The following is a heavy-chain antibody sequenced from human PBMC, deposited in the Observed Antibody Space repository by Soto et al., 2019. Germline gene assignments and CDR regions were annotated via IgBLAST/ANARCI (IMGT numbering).Heavy chain of an antibody. Sequence: SVRSCGAAAGFILGSYGLHRVRQAAGKGLEWVAGIWYDGSVKTYADSMKGRFSISRDNSQNTVYLQMNTLSAEDTAVYYCARADCGGQCPCDYWGQGTLVTVSS. CDR3: ARADCGGQCPCDY. V-gene: IGHV3-33*01. D-gene: IGHD2-21*01. CDR1: GFILGSYG. J-gene: IGHJ4*02. CDR2: IWYDGSVK.